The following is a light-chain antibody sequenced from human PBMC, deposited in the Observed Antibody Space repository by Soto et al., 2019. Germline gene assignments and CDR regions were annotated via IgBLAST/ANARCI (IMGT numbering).Light chain of an antibody. CDR1: QSINRW. CDR3: QQLNSYPIT. J-gene: IGKJ5*01. Sequence: DIQMSQSPSSLSASIGDSVTISCGASQSINRWLAWYQQKPGRAPKLLIYDASSLQSGVPSRFSGSGSGTDFTLTISSLQPEDFATYFCQQLNSYPITFGQGTRLEIK. V-gene: IGKV1-5*01. CDR2: DAS.